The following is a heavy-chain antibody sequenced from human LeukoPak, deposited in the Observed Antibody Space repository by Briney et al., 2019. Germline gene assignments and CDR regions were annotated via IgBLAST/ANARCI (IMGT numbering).Heavy chain of an antibody. CDR1: GGSISSSGYY. CDR2: IYYSGST. Sequence: SDTLSLTCTVSGGSISSSGYYWGWIRQPPGKGLEWIGSIYYSGSTYYNPSLKSRVTISVDTSKNQFSLKLSSVTAADTAVYYCAGLGTYGELSPAFDIWGQGTMVTVSS. J-gene: IGHJ3*02. V-gene: IGHV4-39*01. D-gene: IGHD3-10*01. CDR3: AGLGTYGELSPAFDI.